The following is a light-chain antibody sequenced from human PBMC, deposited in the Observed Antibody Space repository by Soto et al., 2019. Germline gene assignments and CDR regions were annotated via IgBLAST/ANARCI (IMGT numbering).Light chain of an antibody. V-gene: IGLV2-18*02. Sequence: QSALTQPPSVSGSPGQSVTISCTGTSIDVGNFDLVSWYQQPPGTAPKLLIYQVSNRPSGVPDRFSGSQSGNTASLTISGLQAEDEADYYCSSYTSSSTLVFGTGTKVTVL. J-gene: IGLJ1*01. CDR3: SSYTSSSTLV. CDR2: QVS. CDR1: SIDVGNFDL.